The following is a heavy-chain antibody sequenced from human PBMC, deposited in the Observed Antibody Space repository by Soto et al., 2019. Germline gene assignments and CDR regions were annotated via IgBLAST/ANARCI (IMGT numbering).Heavy chain of an antibody. V-gene: IGHV3-48*01. J-gene: IGHJ6*02. Sequence: EVQLVESGGGLVQPGGSLRLSCAASGFTFSSYSMNWVRQAPGKGLEWVSYISSSSSTIYYADSVKGRFTISRDNAKNSLYLQMNSLRAEDTAVYYCARTSPFYYYGMDVWGQGTTVTVSS. CDR3: ARTSPFYYYGMDV. CDR2: ISSSSSTI. CDR1: GFTFSSYS.